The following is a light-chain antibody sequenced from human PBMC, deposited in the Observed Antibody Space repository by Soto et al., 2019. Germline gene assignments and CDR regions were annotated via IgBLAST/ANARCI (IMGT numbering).Light chain of an antibody. CDR2: GNT. CDR3: ATWNDGVVV. V-gene: IGLV1-44*01. J-gene: IGLJ1*01. CDR1: TSNIGRST. Sequence: QSVLTKRPYVSGTPGQRVTISCSGSTSNIGRSTVSWYQQYTGAAPNHLIYGNTQRPLGVPVRFSGSKSDTSASLAICGLQSEDEADYYCATWNDGVVVFGIGTKVTVL.